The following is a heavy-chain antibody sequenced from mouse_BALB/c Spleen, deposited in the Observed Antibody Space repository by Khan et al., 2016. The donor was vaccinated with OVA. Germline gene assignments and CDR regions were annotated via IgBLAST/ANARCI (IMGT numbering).Heavy chain of an antibody. CDR1: GFTFSSYG. CDR3: ARDPYYDGSKYAMDY. J-gene: IGHJ4*01. Sequence: EVELVESGGGLVQPGGSLKLSCAASGFTFSSYGMSWVRQTPDKRLELVATINSNGGSTYYPDSVKGRFTISRDNAKHTLVLQMSCLKSDDTAMYYCARDPYYDGSKYAMDYWGQGTSVTVSS. V-gene: IGHV5-6-3*01. CDR2: INSNGGST. D-gene: IGHD1-1*01.